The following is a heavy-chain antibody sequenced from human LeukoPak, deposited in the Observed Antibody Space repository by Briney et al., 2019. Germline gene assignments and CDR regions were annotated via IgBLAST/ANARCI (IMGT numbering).Heavy chain of an antibody. D-gene: IGHD3-10*01. Sequence: PGGSLRLSCVASGLTFSSYWRTWVRQAPGKGLVWVSRINSDGSRTNYADSVKGRFTISRDSAKNTLYLQMNSLRAEDTAIYYCARDVGEYQILGFDYWGQGTLVTVSS. J-gene: IGHJ4*02. CDR2: INSDGSRT. CDR3: ARDVGEYQILGFDY. CDR1: GLTFSSYW. V-gene: IGHV3-74*01.